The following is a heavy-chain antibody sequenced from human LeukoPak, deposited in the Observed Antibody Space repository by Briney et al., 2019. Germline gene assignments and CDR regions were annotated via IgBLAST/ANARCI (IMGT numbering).Heavy chain of an antibody. CDR1: GGSISSYY. V-gene: IGHV4-59*08. J-gene: IGHJ4*02. CDR3: ARDSGKKGLDY. CDR2: IYYSGST. Sequence: PLETLSLTCTVSGGSISSYYWSWIRQPPGKGLEWIGYIYYSGSTNYNPSLKSRVTISVDTSKNQFSLKLSSVTAAGTAVYYCARDSGKKGLDYWGQGTLVTVSS. D-gene: IGHD1-26*01.